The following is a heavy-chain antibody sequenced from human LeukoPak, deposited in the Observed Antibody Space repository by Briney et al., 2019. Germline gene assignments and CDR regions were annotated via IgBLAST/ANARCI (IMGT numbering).Heavy chain of an antibody. CDR2: FSYDGIHE. CDR1: GFIFSNYA. V-gene: IGHV3-30*10. Sequence: GGSLRLSCVTSGFIFSNYAFHWVRQSPDKGLEWVALFSYDGIHEYYTDSVKGRFTMSRDSSKNTLYLHMNSLRLEDTAVYYCARVGTWLELLIDYWGQGTQVTVSS. D-gene: IGHD3-9*01. CDR3: ARVGTWLELLIDY. J-gene: IGHJ4*02.